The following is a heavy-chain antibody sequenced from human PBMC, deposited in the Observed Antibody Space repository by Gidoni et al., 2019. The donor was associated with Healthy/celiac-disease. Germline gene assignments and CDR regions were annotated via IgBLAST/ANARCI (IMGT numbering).Heavy chain of an antibody. V-gene: IGHV4-4*02. CDR3: ARDPRIAARPEGYYYGMDV. D-gene: IGHD6-6*01. J-gene: IGHJ6*02. CDR1: GGSISSSNW. Sequence: QVQLQESGPGLVKPSGTLSLTCAVSGGSISSSNWWSWVRQPPGKGLEWIGEIYHSGGTNYNPSLKSRVTISVDKSKNQFSLKLSSVTAADTAVYYCARDPRIAARPEGYYYGMDVWGQGTTVTVSS. CDR2: IYHSGGT.